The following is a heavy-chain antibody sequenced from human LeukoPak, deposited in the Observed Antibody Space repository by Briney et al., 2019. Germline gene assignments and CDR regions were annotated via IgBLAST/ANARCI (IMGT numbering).Heavy chain of an antibody. V-gene: IGHV4-39*01. J-gene: IGHJ2*01. D-gene: IGHD6-19*01. Sequence: SVTLSLTCTVSGGSISSSSYYWGWIRQPPGTGLEWIGSIYYSGSTYYNPSLKSRVTISVDTSKNQFSLKLSSVTAADTAVYYCATTDSSGWYWYFDLWGRGTLVTVSS. CDR3: ATTDSSGWYWYFDL. CDR2: IYYSGST. CDR1: GGSISSSSYY.